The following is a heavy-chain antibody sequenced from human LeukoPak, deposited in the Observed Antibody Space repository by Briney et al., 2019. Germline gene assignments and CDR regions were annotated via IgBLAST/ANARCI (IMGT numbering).Heavy chain of an antibody. Sequence: ASVKVSCKASGYTFTGYYMHWVRQAPGQGLEWMGWINPNNGGTHYAQKFQGRVTMTRDTSITTAYMELSRLRSDDTAMYYCARDPPIAVAGYYFDYWGQGTLVTVSS. CDR2: INPNNGGT. J-gene: IGHJ4*02. V-gene: IGHV1-2*02. D-gene: IGHD6-19*01. CDR3: ARDPPIAVAGYYFDY. CDR1: GYTFTGYY.